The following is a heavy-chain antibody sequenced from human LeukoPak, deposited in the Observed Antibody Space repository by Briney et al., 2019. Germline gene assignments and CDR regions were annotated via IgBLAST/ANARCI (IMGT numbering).Heavy chain of an antibody. CDR1: GYTFTHYY. Sequence: ASVKVSCKASGYTFTHYYIHWVRQAPGPGLEWMAWINPNSGGTYYAQNFHDRISLTRDTSISTAYMQLSRLRSDDTAIYDCARANALYCGSTSCLFDYWGQGTLVTVSS. J-gene: IGHJ4*02. D-gene: IGHD2-2*01. CDR3: ARANALYCGSTSCLFDY. CDR2: INPNSGGT. V-gene: IGHV1-2*02.